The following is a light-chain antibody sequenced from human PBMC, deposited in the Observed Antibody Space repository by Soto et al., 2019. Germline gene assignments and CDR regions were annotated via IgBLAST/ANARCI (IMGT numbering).Light chain of an antibody. Sequence: DIPMTQSPSTLPASVGDRVTITCRASQTIGDWLAWYQQKPGKVPKLLIYKASTLEGGVPSRFSGSGSGTEFTLTISSLQPDDFATYYCQQSHFYWTFGQGTKGEIK. CDR3: QQSHFYWT. CDR1: QTIGDW. CDR2: KAS. J-gene: IGKJ1*01. V-gene: IGKV1-5*03.